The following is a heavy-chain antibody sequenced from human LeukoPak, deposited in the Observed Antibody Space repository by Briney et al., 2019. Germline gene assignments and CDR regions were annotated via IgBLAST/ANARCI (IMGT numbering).Heavy chain of an antibody. CDR3: ARALLSKDIVLMVYATFDY. J-gene: IGHJ4*02. D-gene: IGHD2-8*01. CDR2: IYYSGST. CDR1: GGSISSSSYY. V-gene: IGHV4-39*07. Sequence: SETLSLTRTVSGGSISSSSYYWGWIRQPPGKGLEWIGSIYYSGSTYYNPSLKSRVTISVDTSKNQFSLKLSSVTAADTAVYYCARALLSKDIVLMVYATFDYWGQGTLVTVSS.